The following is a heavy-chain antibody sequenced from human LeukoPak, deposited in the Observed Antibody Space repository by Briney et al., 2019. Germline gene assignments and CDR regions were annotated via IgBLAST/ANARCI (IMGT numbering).Heavy chain of an antibody. CDR2: IQTSPSRSA. CDR1: GASISSGLYY. CDR3: ARSIKTPGIAAPRTGNWFDP. V-gene: IGHV4-61*02. J-gene: IGHJ5*02. D-gene: IGHD6-25*01. Sequence: PSETLSLTCTVSGASISSGLYYWHWIRQPAGTGLEWIGRIQTSPSRSANYNPSLKSRVTISVDTSKYQYSLKLSSVTAADTAVYYCARSIKTPGIAAPRTGNWFDPWGQGTLVTVSS.